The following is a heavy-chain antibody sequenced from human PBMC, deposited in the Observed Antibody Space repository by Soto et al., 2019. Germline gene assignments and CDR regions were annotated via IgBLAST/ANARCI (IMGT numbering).Heavy chain of an antibody. V-gene: IGHV4-59*12. J-gene: IGHJ4*02. CDR1: GGSISSYY. CDR3: ARTKYYDSSSEDPFFDY. Sequence: SETLSLTCAVSGGSISSYYCTWIRQPPGKGLEWIGYIYHSGSTYYNPSLKSRVTISVDRSKNQFSLKLSSVTAADTAVYYCARTKYYDSSSEDPFFDYWGQGTLVTVSS. D-gene: IGHD3-22*01. CDR2: IYHSGST.